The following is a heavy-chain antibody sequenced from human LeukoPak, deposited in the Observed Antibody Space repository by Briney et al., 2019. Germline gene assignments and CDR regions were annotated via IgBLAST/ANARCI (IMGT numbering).Heavy chain of an antibody. V-gene: IGHV3-23*01. Sequence: GGSLRLSCAASGFTFSNYAMSWVRPAPGKGLEWVSGISGSGGSTYYADSVKGRFTISRDNSKNTLYLQMNSLRAEDTAVYYCAKDPTYYDILTGYSNWFDPWGQGTLVTVSS. D-gene: IGHD3-9*01. J-gene: IGHJ5*02. CDR2: ISGSGGST. CDR3: AKDPTYYDILTGYSNWFDP. CDR1: GFTFSNYA.